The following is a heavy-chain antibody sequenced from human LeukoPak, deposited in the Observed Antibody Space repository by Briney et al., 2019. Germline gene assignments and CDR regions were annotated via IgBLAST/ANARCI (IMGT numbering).Heavy chain of an antibody. CDR1: GFTVSSNY. Sequence: GGSLRLSCAASGFTVSSNYMSWVRQVPGKGLEWVSVIYSDGTISYADSVEGRFTISRDNSENTLYLQMNSLRVEDTAVYYCAREVGGGASGQWGQGTLVTVSS. CDR3: AREVGGGASGQ. V-gene: IGHV3-66*01. CDR2: IYSDGTI. D-gene: IGHD3-16*01. J-gene: IGHJ4*02.